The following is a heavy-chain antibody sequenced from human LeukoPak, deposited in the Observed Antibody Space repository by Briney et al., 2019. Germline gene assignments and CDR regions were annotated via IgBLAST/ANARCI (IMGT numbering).Heavy chain of an antibody. CDR3: ARGLVGATSVYFDY. J-gene: IGHJ4*02. D-gene: IGHD1-26*01. V-gene: IGHV3-21*01. Sequence: GGSLRLSFAVSAFTFSTYSMNWVRQAPGKGLEWVSSISSGSGYIYQADSVKGRFTISRDNAKNSLYLQMNSLRAEDTAVYYCARGLVGATSVYFDYWGQGTLVTVSS. CDR2: ISSGSGYI. CDR1: AFTFSTYS.